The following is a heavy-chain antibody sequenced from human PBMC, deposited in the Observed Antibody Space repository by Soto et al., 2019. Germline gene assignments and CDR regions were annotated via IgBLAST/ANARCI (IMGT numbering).Heavy chain of an antibody. D-gene: IGHD4-17*01. Sequence: SVKVSCKASRGTFSSYAISWVRQAPGQGLEWMGGIIPIFGTANYAQKFQGRVTITADESTSTAYMELSSLRSEDTAVYYCARDNPRYGDYFDYWGQGTLVTVSS. CDR3: ARDNPRYGDYFDY. V-gene: IGHV1-69*13. CDR1: RGTFSSYA. J-gene: IGHJ4*02. CDR2: IIPIFGTA.